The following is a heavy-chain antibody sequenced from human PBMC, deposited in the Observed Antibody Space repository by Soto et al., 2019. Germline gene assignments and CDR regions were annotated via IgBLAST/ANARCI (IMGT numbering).Heavy chain of an antibody. J-gene: IGHJ4*02. V-gene: IGHV3-30*18. Sequence: QVQLVESGGGVVQPGRSLRLSCAASGFTFSSYGMHWVRKAPGKGLEWVAVISYDGSNKYYADSVKGRFTISRDNSKNTLYLQMNSLRAEDTAVYYCAKGLRIAVDFDYWGQGTLVTVSS. D-gene: IGHD6-13*01. CDR3: AKGLRIAVDFDY. CDR2: ISYDGSNK. CDR1: GFTFSSYG.